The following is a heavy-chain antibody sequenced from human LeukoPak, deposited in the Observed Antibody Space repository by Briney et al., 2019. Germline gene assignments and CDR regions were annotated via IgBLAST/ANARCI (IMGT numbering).Heavy chain of an antibody. CDR2: ISGSGGST. CDR3: AKGVVTIFGVARYYFDY. J-gene: IGHJ4*02. V-gene: IGHV3-23*01. CDR1: GFTFSSYA. Sequence: PGGSLRLSCAASGFTFSSYAMSWVRQAPGKGLEWVSAISGSGGSTYYADSVKGRFTISRDNSKNTLYLQMNSLRAEDTAVYYCAKGVVTIFGVARYYFDYWGQGTLVTVSS. D-gene: IGHD3-3*01.